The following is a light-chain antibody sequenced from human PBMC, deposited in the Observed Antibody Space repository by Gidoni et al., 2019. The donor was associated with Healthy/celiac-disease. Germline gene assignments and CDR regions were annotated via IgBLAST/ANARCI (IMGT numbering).Light chain of an antibody. Sequence: DIHMTQSPSSLSASVGDRVTITCQASQDISNYLNWYQQKPGKAPKLLIYDASNLETGVPSKFSGRGSGTDFTFTISSLQPEDIATYYCQQYDNLPSITFGQGTRLEIK. J-gene: IGKJ5*01. CDR3: QQYDNLPSIT. V-gene: IGKV1-33*01. CDR1: QDISNY. CDR2: DAS.